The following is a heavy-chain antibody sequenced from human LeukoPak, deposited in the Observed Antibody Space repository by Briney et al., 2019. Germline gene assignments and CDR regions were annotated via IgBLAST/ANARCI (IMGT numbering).Heavy chain of an antibody. CDR2: INPNSGGT. J-gene: IGHJ4*02. CDR1: GYTFTGYY. Sequence: GASVKVSCKASGYTFTGYYMHWVRQAPGQGLEWMGWINPNSGGTNYAQKFQVRVTMTRDTSISTAYMYLRPDDTAVYYCALQGGSGTYLHYWGQGTLVTVSS. V-gene: IGHV1-2*02. D-gene: IGHD2-15*01. CDR3: ALQGGSGTYLHY.